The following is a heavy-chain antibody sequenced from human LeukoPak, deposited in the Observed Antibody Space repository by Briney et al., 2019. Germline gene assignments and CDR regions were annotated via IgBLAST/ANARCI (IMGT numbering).Heavy chain of an antibody. V-gene: IGHV4-59*01. CDR3: ARETMLAGFASGLGFNY. CDR2: IHGSGNT. Sequence: SETLSLTCTVSGASISSWYWSWIRQPPGKGLEWIGNIHGSGNTNYNPSLKSRLSMSLDTSRNQVSLNLTSVTAADTATYYCARETMLAGFASGLGFNYWGQGILVIVSS. CDR1: GASISSWY. D-gene: IGHD6-19*01. J-gene: IGHJ4*02.